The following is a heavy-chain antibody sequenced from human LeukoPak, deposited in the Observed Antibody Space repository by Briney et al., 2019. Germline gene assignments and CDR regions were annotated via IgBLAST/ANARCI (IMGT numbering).Heavy chain of an antibody. Sequence: PGGSLRLSCAASGFTFSTYAMNWVRQAPGKGLEWVSAFSGSGGSTYYADSVKGRFTISRDNSKNTLYLQMNSLRAEDTAVYYCAKGSYSGFSARADYWDQGTLVTVSS. CDR2: FSGSGGST. CDR1: GFTFSTYA. D-gene: IGHD5-12*01. CDR3: AKGSYSGFSARADY. V-gene: IGHV3-23*01. J-gene: IGHJ4*02.